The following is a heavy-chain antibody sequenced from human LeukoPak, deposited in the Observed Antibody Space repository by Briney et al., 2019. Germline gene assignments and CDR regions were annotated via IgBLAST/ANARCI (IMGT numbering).Heavy chain of an antibody. D-gene: IGHD6-19*01. CDR2: IHTTGST. CDR1: GGSISTYY. Sequence: SETLSLTCTVPGGSISTYYWSWIRQPVGKGLEWIGRIHTTGSTNYNPSLTGRVTLSVDTSMNLFSLRLTSVTAADTAVYYCARAVAGSTAFDFWGLGTLVTVSS. J-gene: IGHJ4*02. V-gene: IGHV4-4*07. CDR3: ARAVAGSTAFDF.